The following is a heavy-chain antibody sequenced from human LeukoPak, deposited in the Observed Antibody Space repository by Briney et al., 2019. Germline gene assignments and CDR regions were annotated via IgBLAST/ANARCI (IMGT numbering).Heavy chain of an antibody. D-gene: IGHD3-10*01. J-gene: IGHJ4*02. CDR3: ARETYYYGSGSPGYFDY. CDR1: GSTVSSNY. V-gene: IGHV3-53*01. CDR2: IYSGGST. Sequence: QTGGSLRLSCAASGSTVSSNYMSWVRQAPGKGLEWVSVIYSGGSTYYADSVKGRFTISRDNSKNTLYLQMNSLRAEDTAVYYCARETYYYGSGSPGYFDYWGQGTLVTVSS.